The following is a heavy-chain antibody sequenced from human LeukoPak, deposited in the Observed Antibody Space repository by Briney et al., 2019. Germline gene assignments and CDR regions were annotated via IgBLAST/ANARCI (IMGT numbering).Heavy chain of an antibody. CDR3: AKDRGRNYYYYMDV. D-gene: IGHD2-15*01. CDR1: GFTFSSYG. CDR2: IRYDGSNK. J-gene: IGHJ6*03. Sequence: GGSLRLSCAASGFTFSSYGMHWVRQAPGKGLEWVAFIRYDGSNKYYADSVKGRFTISRDNSKNTLYLQMNSLRAEDTAVYYCAKDRGRNYYYYMDVWGKGTTVTVSS. V-gene: IGHV3-30*02.